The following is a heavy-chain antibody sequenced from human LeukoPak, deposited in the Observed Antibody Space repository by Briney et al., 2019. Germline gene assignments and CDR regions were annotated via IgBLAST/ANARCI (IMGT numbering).Heavy chain of an antibody. Sequence: GGSPRLSRAASGFTFSSYSMNWVRQAPGKGLEWVSSISSSSSYIYYADSVKGRFTISRDNAKNSLYLQMNSLRAEDTAVYYCARGWDYDILTGYYPFDYWGQGTLVTVSS. D-gene: IGHD3-9*01. CDR3: ARGWDYDILTGYYPFDY. V-gene: IGHV3-21*01. CDR2: ISSSSSYI. J-gene: IGHJ4*02. CDR1: GFTFSSYS.